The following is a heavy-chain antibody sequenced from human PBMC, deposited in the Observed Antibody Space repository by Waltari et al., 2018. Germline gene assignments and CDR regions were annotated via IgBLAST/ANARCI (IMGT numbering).Heavy chain of an antibody. CDR1: GVKFSCSA. V-gene: IGHV3-23*01. D-gene: IGHD3-22*01. CDR2: ISDSGVIT. J-gene: IGHJ4*02. CDR3: ARHLYSIDYLELAK. Sequence: DEHLFVSGGGLAHPVWSLSLSYSASGVKFSCSAMSWVRQAPGKGLEWVSGISDSGVITKYADSVKGRFTVSRDNSKNTVFLHLNSLRAEDTAFYYCARHLYSIDYLELAKWGQGTLVTVSS.